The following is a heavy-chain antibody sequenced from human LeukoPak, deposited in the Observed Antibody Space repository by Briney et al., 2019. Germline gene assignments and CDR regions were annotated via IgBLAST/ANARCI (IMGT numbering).Heavy chain of an antibody. Sequence: SGTLSLTCTVSGGSISSYYWSWIRQPPGKGLEWIGYIYYSGSTNYNPSLKSRVTISVDTSKNQFSLKLSSVTAADTAVYYCARRRDGYNSDYYYYYYMDVWGKGTTVTVSS. CDR2: IYYSGST. J-gene: IGHJ6*03. CDR3: ARRRDGYNSDYYYYYYMDV. CDR1: GGSISSYY. V-gene: IGHV4-59*08. D-gene: IGHD5-24*01.